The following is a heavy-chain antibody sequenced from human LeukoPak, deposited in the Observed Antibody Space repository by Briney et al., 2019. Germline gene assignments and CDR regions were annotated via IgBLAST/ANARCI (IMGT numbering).Heavy chain of an antibody. CDR2: IGTAGDT. V-gene: IGHV3-13*01. J-gene: IGHJ4*02. Sequence: GGSLRLSCAASGFTFSSYDMRWVRQIKGKGLEWVSAIGTAGDTYYAGSVKGRFTISREDARNSLYPQMNNLRVGDTAVYYCVRDARERGFASWGQGTLVTVSS. CDR1: GFTFSSYD. CDR3: VRDARERGFAS. D-gene: IGHD3-3*01.